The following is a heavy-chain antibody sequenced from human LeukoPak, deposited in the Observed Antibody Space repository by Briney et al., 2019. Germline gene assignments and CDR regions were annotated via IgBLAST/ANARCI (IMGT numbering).Heavy chain of an antibody. CDR1: GYTFTSYG. D-gene: IGHD2-8*01. CDR3: ARSAENCNNGVCFTDYYMDV. V-gene: IGHV1-18*01. Sequence: ASVKVSCKASGYTFTSYGISWVRQAPGQGLEWMGWISAYNGNTNYAQKLQGRVTMTTDTSTSTAYMELSSLTSDDTAVYFCARSAENCNNGVCFTDYYMDVWGKGTTVTVSS. CDR2: ISAYNGNT. J-gene: IGHJ6*03.